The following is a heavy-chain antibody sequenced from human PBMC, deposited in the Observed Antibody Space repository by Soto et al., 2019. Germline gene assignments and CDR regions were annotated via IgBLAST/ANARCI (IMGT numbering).Heavy chain of an antibody. D-gene: IGHD3-22*01. J-gene: IGHJ4*02. V-gene: IGHV5-51*01. CDR2: IYPGDSDT. Sequence: EVQLVQSGAEVKKPGESLKISCKGSGYSFTSYWIGWVRQMPGKGLEWMGIIYPGDSDTRYSTSFQGQVTISADKSISTAYLQWSSLKASDTAMYYCASNYYDSSGYYDYGDYWGQGTLVTVSS. CDR1: GYSFTSYW. CDR3: ASNYYDSSGYYDYGDY.